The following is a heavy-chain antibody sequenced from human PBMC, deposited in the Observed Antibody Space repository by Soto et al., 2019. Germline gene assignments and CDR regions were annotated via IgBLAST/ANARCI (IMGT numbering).Heavy chain of an antibody. Sequence: QVQLQESGPGLVKPSQTLSLTCTVSGGSISSGGYYWSWIRQHPGKGLEWIGYIYYSGSTYYNPSLKSRXTIXVXKSKNQFSLKLSSVTAADTAVYYCARSDDYGDYSHYWGQGTLVTVSS. CDR1: GGSISSGGYY. CDR2: IYYSGST. J-gene: IGHJ4*02. D-gene: IGHD4-17*01. V-gene: IGHV4-31*03. CDR3: ARSDDYGDYSHY.